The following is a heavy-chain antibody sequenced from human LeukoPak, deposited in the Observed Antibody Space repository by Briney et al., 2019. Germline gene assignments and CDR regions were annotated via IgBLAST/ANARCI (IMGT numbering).Heavy chain of an antibody. V-gene: IGHV3-53*01. CDR2: IYSDGGT. CDR1: GFTVSSKY. J-gene: IGHJ4*02. Sequence: GGSLRLSCAASGFTVSSKYMSWVRQAPGKGLEWVSVIYSDGGTYYMDSVKGRFTISRDNSKNKLYLQMNSLRAEDTAVYFCARVRYYGSGTYFFDYWGQGTLVTVSS. D-gene: IGHD3-10*01. CDR3: ARVRYYGSGTYFFDY.